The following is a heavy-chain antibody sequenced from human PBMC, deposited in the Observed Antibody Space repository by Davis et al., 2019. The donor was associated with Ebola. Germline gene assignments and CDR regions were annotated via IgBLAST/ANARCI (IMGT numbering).Heavy chain of an antibody. Sequence: ASVKVSCKAYGYTFTRYPIHWVRQGPGQRLEWMGWINAGNGHTEYSQKFQGRVTITRDTSANTAYMELRSLRSEDTAVYYCARDIAAAGTTDYWGQGTLVTVSS. CDR1: GYTFTRYP. D-gene: IGHD6-13*01. CDR2: INAGNGHT. J-gene: IGHJ4*02. CDR3: ARDIAAAGTTDY. V-gene: IGHV1-3*01.